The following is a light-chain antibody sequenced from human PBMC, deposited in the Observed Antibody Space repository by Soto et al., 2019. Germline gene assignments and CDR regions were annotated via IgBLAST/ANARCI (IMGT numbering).Light chain of an antibody. CDR1: QSVGAN. CDR3: QHYNSYSEA. J-gene: IGKJ1*01. Sequence: IVMTQSPASLSVSPGERVTFSCRASQSVGANLAWYRHKPGQAPRLLISYASSGATGVPGRFSGSGYGTEFTLTINSLQAEDFAIYYCQHYNSYSEAFGQGTKVELK. V-gene: IGKV3-15*01. CDR2: YAS.